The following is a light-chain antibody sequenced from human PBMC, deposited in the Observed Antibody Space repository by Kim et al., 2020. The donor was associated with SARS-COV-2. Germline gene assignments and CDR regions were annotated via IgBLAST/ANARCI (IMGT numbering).Light chain of an antibody. CDR1: QSLLYRDGNSY. J-gene: IGKJ1*01. CDR2: KVS. V-gene: IGKV2-30*01. Sequence: PASIPCRTSQSLLYRDGNSYLHWFHQRPGQSPRRLIYKVSNRDSGVPDRFSGSGSGTDFTLKISGVEAEDVGIFYCMQASHWPETFGQGTKVDIK. CDR3: MQASHWPET.